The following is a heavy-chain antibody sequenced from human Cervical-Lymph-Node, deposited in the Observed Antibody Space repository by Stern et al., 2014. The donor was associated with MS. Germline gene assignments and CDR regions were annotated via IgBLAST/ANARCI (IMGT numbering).Heavy chain of an antibody. D-gene: IGHD1-26*01. CDR1: GFVFRRYA. V-gene: IGHV3-30*04. Sequence: VQLVESGGGVVQPGGSLRLSCAASGFVFRRYALHWVRQAPGKGLAWVALISYDGRDKYYTDSVKGRFTVSRDNSNNTVDLEMNSLRLEDTAVYYCAKGGSGSYLDWGQGSLVTVSS. CDR3: AKGGSGSYLD. CDR2: ISYDGRDK. J-gene: IGHJ4*02.